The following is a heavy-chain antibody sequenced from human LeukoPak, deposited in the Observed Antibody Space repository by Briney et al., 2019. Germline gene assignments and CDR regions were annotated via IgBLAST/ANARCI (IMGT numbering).Heavy chain of an antibody. Sequence: SETLSLTCTVSGGSISSYYWSWIRQPPGKGLEWIGSIYHSGSTYYNPSLKSRVTISVDTSKNQFSLRLSSVTAADTAVYYCARLDGSYRLGAFDIWGQGTMVTVSS. J-gene: IGHJ3*02. CDR3: ARLDGSYRLGAFDI. V-gene: IGHV4-59*08. D-gene: IGHD1-26*01. CDR2: IYHSGST. CDR1: GGSISSYY.